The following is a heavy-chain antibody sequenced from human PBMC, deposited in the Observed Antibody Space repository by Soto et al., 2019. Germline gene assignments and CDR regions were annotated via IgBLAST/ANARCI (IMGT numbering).Heavy chain of an antibody. J-gene: IGHJ5*02. V-gene: IGHV3-15*07. Sequence: GGSLRLSCAASGFTFSNAWMNWVRQAPGKGLEWVGRIKSKTDGGTTDYAAPVKGRFTISRDDSKNTLYLQMNSLKTEDTAVYYCTTLSEGSYYPKLISWGQGTLVTVSS. CDR3: TTLSEGSYYPKLIS. CDR2: IKSKTDGGTT. CDR1: GFTFSNAW. D-gene: IGHD1-26*01.